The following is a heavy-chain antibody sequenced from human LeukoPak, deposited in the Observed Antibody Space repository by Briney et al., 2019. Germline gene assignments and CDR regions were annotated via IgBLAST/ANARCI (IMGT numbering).Heavy chain of an antibody. Sequence: GGSLRLSCAASGFTFSSYGMHWVRQAPGKGLEWVAVISYDGSNKYYADSVKGRFTISRDNSKNTLYLQMNSLRAEDTAVYYCAKEGARKAAYLNTFDYWGQGTLVTVSS. CDR3: AKEGARKAAYLNTFDY. D-gene: IGHD2-15*01. CDR1: GFTFSSYG. V-gene: IGHV3-30*18. CDR2: ISYDGSNK. J-gene: IGHJ4*02.